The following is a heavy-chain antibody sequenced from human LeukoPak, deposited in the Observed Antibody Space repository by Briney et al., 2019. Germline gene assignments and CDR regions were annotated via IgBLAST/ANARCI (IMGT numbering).Heavy chain of an antibody. Sequence: SETLSLTCTVSGGSISNYYWNWIRQPAGKGLEWIGRIYTSGSTNYNPSLKSRVTMSVDTSKNHFSLKLSSVTAADTAVYYCARDNYYGSGSHLLYWGQGTLVTVS. CDR2: IYTSGST. J-gene: IGHJ4*02. V-gene: IGHV4-4*07. CDR1: GGSISNYY. CDR3: ARDNYYGSGSHLLY. D-gene: IGHD3-10*01.